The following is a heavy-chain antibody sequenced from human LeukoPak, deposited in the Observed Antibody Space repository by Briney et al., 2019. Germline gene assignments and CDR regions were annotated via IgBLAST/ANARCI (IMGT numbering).Heavy chain of an antibody. D-gene: IGHD3-10*01. CDR3: AKVPYSDYGSGRPPFMDV. Sequence: GGSLRLSCAASGFIFSNYAMSWVRQAPGKGLEWVSTIDYSGAYTYYADSVKGRFTISRDNSKNTLYLQMNSLRAEDTAIYYCAKVPYSDYGSGRPPFMDVWGQGTTVAVS. J-gene: IGHJ6*02. CDR1: GFIFSNYA. V-gene: IGHV3-23*01. CDR2: IDYSGAYT.